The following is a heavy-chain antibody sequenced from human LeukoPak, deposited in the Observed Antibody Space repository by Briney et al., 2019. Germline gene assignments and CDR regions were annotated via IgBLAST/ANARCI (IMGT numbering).Heavy chain of an antibody. CDR1: GGSISSYY. CDR2: IYYSGST. CDR3: AKDGDGMDV. Sequence: SETLSLTCTVSGGSISSYYWSWIRQPPGKGLEWIGYIYYSGSTNYNPSLKTRVSMSRDTSKIQLSLKLNSVTAADTAVYYCAKDGDGMDVWGQGTTVTVSS. V-gene: IGHV4-59*12. D-gene: IGHD3-10*01. J-gene: IGHJ6*02.